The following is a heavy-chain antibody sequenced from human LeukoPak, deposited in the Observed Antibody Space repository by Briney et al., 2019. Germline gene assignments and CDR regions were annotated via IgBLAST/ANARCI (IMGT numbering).Heavy chain of an antibody. CDR3: ARVYGDYADYYYYGMDV. V-gene: IGHV1-69*05. CDR2: IIPIFGTA. D-gene: IGHD4-17*01. J-gene: IGHJ6*02. CDR1: GGTFSSYA. Sequence: ASVNVSCKASGGTFSSYAISWVRQTPGQGLEWMGGIIPIFGTANYAQKFQGRVTMTRDTSTSTVYMELSSLRSEDTAVYYCARVYGDYADYYYYGMDVWGQGTTVTVSS.